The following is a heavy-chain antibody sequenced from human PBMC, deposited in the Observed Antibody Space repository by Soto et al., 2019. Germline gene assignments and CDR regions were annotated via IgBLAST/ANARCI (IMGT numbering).Heavy chain of an antibody. J-gene: IGHJ4*02. D-gene: IGHD1-26*01. Sequence: ASVKVSCKASGYTFTGYYMHWVRQAPGQGLEWMGWINPNSGGTNYAQKFQGWVTMTRDTSISTAYMELSRLRSDDTAVYYCARADSGKVGYFDYWGQGTLVTVSS. CDR3: ARADSGKVGYFDY. V-gene: IGHV1-2*04. CDR1: GYTFTGYY. CDR2: INPNSGGT.